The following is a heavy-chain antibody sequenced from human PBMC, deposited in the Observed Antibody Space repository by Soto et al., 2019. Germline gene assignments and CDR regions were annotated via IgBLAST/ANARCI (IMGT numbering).Heavy chain of an antibody. CDR3: ATDGAAGAAMGV. V-gene: IGHV3-21*01. Sequence: EVQLVESGGGRFKPGGSLRPSGPAPGLTFSTYGMNWFRQAPGKGLEWVSSISSGGEYVGYADSVKGRLTISRDNAKNSLYLQLDSLRVEDTAVYYCATDGAAGAAMGVWGQGTTVTVSS. CDR1: GLTFSTYG. CDR2: ISSGGEYV. D-gene: IGHD6-13*01. J-gene: IGHJ6*02.